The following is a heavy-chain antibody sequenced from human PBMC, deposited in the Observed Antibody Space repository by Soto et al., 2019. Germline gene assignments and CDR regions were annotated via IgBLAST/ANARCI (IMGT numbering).Heavy chain of an antibody. CDR3: ARRYYYDSSSDYYYGMDV. CDR1: GGTFSSYA. Sequence: QVQLVQSGAEVKKPGSSVKVSCKASGGTFSSYAISWVRQAPGQGLEWMGVIIPIFGTANYAQKFQGRVTITADESTSTAYMELSSLRSEDTAVYYCARRYYYDSSSDYYYGMDVWGQGTTVTVSS. D-gene: IGHD3-22*01. CDR2: IIPIFGTA. J-gene: IGHJ6*02. V-gene: IGHV1-69*01.